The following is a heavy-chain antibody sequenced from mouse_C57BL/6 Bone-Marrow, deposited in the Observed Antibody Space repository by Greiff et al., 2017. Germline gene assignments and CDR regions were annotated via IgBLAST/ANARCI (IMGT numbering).Heavy chain of an antibody. V-gene: IGHV1-72*01. CDR2: IDPSSGGT. CDR1: GYTFTSYW. J-gene: IGHJ2*01. CDR3: ARENSL. Sequence: QVQLQQPGAELVKPGASVKLSCKASGYTFTSYWMHWVKQRPGRGLEWIGRIDPSSGGTKYNEKFKSKATLTVYKPSSTAYMQLSSRTSEGAAVYYCARENSLWGQGTTLTVSS.